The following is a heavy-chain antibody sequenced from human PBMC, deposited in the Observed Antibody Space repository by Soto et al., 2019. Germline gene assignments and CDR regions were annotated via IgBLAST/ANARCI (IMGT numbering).Heavy chain of an antibody. D-gene: IGHD2-15*01. CDR2: IYSGGST. CDR1: GFTVSSNY. Sequence: EVQLVESGGGLVQPGGSLRLSCAASGFTVSSNYMSWVRQAPGKGLEWVSVIYSGGSTYYADSVKGRFTISRHNSKSTLYLQMNSRRAEDTAVYYCARSGVYCSGGSCSRDAFDIWGQGTMVTVSS. V-gene: IGHV3-53*04. CDR3: ARSGVYCSGGSCSRDAFDI. J-gene: IGHJ3*02.